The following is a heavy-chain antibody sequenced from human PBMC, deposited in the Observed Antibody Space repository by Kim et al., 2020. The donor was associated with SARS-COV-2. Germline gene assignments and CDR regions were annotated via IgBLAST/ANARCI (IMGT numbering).Heavy chain of an antibody. Sequence: GGSLRLSCAASGFTFSSYWMSWVRQAPGKGLEWVANIKQDGSEKYYVDSGKGRFTISRDNAKNSLYLQMNSLRAEDTAVYYCARVGAHYDYIWGSYRPHTRGGYYYGMDVWGQGTTVTVSS. V-gene: IGHV3-7*01. CDR2: IKQDGSEK. CDR3: ARVGAHYDYIWGSYRPHTRGGYYYGMDV. CDR1: GFTFSSYW. D-gene: IGHD3-16*02. J-gene: IGHJ6*02.